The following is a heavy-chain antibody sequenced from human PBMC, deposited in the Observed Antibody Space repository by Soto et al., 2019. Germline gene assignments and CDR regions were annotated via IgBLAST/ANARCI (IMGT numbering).Heavy chain of an antibody. CDR1: GFTFSSYA. J-gene: IGHJ4*02. D-gene: IGHD3-22*01. CDR2: ISGSGGST. CDR3: AKAPKITMIVVVISDY. Sequence: GSLRLSCAASGFTFSSYAMSWVRQAPGKGLEWVSAISGSGGSTYYADSVKGRFTISRDNSKNTLYLQMNSLRAEDTAVYYCAKAPKITMIVVVISDYWGQGTLVTVSS. V-gene: IGHV3-23*01.